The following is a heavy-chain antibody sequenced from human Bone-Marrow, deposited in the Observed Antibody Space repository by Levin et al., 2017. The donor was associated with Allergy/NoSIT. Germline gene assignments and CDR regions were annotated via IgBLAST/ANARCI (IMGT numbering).Heavy chain of an antibody. CDR3: ARDTGYDLDA. D-gene: IGHD5-12*01. J-gene: IGHJ5*02. V-gene: IGHV4-31*03. Sequence: SETLSLTCTVSGGSIGGGGYYWSWIRQHPGKGLEWVGYIYHSGNTYYNPSLTRRLSISVDTSRNQFSLKLRSVTAADTAVYYCARDTGYDLDAWGQGTLVTVSS. CDR1: GGSIGGGGYY. CDR2: IYHSGNT.